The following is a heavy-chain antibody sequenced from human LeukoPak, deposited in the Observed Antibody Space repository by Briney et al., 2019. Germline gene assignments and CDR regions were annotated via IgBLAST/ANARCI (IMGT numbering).Heavy chain of an antibody. D-gene: IGHD2-8*01. CDR3: ARGNGPFDY. J-gene: IGHJ4*02. Sequence: SETLSLTCTVSGGSISSSSYYWGWIRQPPGKGLEWIGNIYYSGSTNYNPSLKSRVTISVDTSKNQFSLKLSSVTAADTAVYYCARGNGPFDYWGQGTLVTVSS. CDR1: GGSISSSSYY. CDR2: IYYSGST. V-gene: IGHV4-39*07.